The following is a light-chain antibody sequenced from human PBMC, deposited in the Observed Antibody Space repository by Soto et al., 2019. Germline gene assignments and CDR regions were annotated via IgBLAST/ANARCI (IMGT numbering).Light chain of an antibody. CDR1: SSDVGGYNY. J-gene: IGLJ1*01. CDR3: SSYAGSNNKV. Sequence: QSALTQPTSASGSPGQSVTISCTGTSSDVGGYNYVSWYQQHPGKAPKLMIYEVSKRPSGVPDRFSGSKSGNTASLTVSGLQAEDEADYYCSSYAGSNNKVFGTGTKVTVL. V-gene: IGLV2-8*01. CDR2: EVS.